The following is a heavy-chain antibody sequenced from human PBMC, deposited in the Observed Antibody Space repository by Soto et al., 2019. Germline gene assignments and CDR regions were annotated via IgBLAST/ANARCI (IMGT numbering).Heavy chain of an antibody. D-gene: IGHD2-2*01. CDR1: GGTFSSYA. V-gene: IGHV1-69*10. Sequence: ASVKVSCKASGGTFSSYAISWVRQAPGQGLEWMGGIIPILGIANYAQKFQGRVTITADKSTSTAYMELSSLRSEDTAVYYCARGKRGPPEDIVVVPAATYYYYGMDVWGQGTTVTVSS. CDR2: IIPILGIA. CDR3: ARGKRGPPEDIVVVPAATYYYYGMDV. J-gene: IGHJ6*02.